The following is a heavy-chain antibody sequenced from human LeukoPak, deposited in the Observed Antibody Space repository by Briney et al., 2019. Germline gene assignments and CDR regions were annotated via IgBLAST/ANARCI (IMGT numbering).Heavy chain of an antibody. CDR1: GGTFSSHA. V-gene: IGHV1-69*01. Sequence: SVKVSCKASGGTFSSHAISWVRQAPGQGLEWMGGIIPIFGTANYAQKFQGRVTITADESTSTAYMELSSLRSEDTAVYYCARGEQFLEWLFGYWGQGTLVTVSS. CDR3: ARGEQFLEWLFGY. J-gene: IGHJ4*02. CDR2: IIPIFGTA. D-gene: IGHD3-3*01.